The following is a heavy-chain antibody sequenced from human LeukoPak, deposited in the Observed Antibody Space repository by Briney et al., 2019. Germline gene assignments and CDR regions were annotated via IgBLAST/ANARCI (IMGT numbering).Heavy chain of an antibody. V-gene: IGHV3-30*18. Sequence: GGTLRLSCAASGFTFSNYGLHWVRQAPGKGLEWVALISTDGSNKQYADSVRGRFTISRDNSKNTLYLQMNSLRAEDTAVYYCAKDSSSTWFGGGSKWGQGTLVTVSS. CDR1: GFTFSNYG. CDR2: ISTDGSNK. CDR3: AKDSSSTWFGGGSK. D-gene: IGHD3-10*01. J-gene: IGHJ4*02.